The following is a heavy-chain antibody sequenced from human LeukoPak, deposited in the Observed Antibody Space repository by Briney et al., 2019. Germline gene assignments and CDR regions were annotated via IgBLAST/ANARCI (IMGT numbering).Heavy chain of an antibody. Sequence: PGGSLRLSCAASGLTFSSYSMNWFRQAPGKGLEWLSYISSTSSAIYYADSLKGRFTISRDNAKNSLYLQMDSLRAEDTAVYYCARVIGSYGDSAYWGQGTLVTVSS. V-gene: IGHV3-48*04. D-gene: IGHD3-16*01. CDR2: ISSTSSAI. CDR1: GLTFSSYS. CDR3: ARVIGSYGDSAY. J-gene: IGHJ4*02.